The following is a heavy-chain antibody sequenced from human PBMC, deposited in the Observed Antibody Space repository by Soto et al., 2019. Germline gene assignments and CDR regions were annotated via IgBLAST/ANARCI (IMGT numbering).Heavy chain of an antibody. Sequence: QITLKESGPTLVKPTQTLTLTCTFSGLSLSTSGVGVGWIRQPTGKAMEWPALIYWDDDKCYSPSLKSSLTITKEPSQNQAVLIMTNMDPVDTATYYGAHISGSSWPIVYWGQGTLVTVSS. J-gene: IGHJ4*02. V-gene: IGHV2-5*02. CDR1: GLSLSTSGVG. CDR3: AHISGSSWPIVY. CDR2: IYWDDDK. D-gene: IGHD6-13*01.